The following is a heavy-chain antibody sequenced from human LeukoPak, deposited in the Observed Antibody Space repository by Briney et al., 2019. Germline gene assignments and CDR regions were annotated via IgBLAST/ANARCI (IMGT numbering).Heavy chain of an antibody. Sequence: GGSLRLSCAASGFTFSSYSMNWVRQAPGKGLEWVSSISSSSSYIYYADSVKGRFTISRDNAKNSLYLQMNSLRAEDTAVYYCARSASYTNYFDYWGQGTLVTVSS. D-gene: IGHD1-26*01. V-gene: IGHV3-21*01. CDR2: ISSSSSYI. CDR3: ARSASYTNYFDY. CDR1: GFTFSSYS. J-gene: IGHJ4*02.